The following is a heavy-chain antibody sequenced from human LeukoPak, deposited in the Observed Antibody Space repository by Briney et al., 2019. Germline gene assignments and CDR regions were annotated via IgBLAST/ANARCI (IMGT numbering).Heavy chain of an antibody. V-gene: IGHV3-43*01. CDR2: IRWDGGST. D-gene: IGHD6-13*01. CDR1: GFTFDDYT. J-gene: IGHJ6*03. Sequence: PGGSLRLSCAASGFTFDDYTMHWVRQAPGKGLEWVSLIRWDGGSTYYADSVKGRFTISRDNSKNSLYLQMNSLRAEDTALYYCAKDAAGTYYYYYMDVWGKGTTVTVSS. CDR3: AKDAAGTYYYYYMDV.